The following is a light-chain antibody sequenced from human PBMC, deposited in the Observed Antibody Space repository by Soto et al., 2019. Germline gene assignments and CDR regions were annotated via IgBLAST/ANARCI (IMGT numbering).Light chain of an antibody. Sequence: DIQVTQSPASLSASVGDRVNITCRTSQGINTYLNWYQLKSGDAPRLLIAASDLESGVPSRFSVSGSGTEFTLTISSLRPEDVAPYYCQQAYNTPYSFGQGTKLEI. CDR2: AAS. CDR3: QQAYNTPYS. V-gene: IGKV1-39*01. J-gene: IGKJ2*03. CDR1: QGINTY.